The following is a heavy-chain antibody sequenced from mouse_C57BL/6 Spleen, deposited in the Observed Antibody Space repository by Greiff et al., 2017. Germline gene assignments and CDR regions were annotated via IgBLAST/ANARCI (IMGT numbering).Heavy chain of an antibody. CDR2: INPNYGTT. Sequence: EVKLMESGPELVKPGASVKISCKASGYSFTDYNMNWVKQSNGKSLEWIGVINPNYGTTSYNQKFKGKATLTVDQSSSTAYMQLNSLTSEDSAVYYWARAVYGSRLHYFDYWGQGTTLTVSS. D-gene: IGHD1-1*01. CDR3: ARAVYGSRLHYFDY. CDR1: GYSFTDYN. V-gene: IGHV1-39*01. J-gene: IGHJ2*01.